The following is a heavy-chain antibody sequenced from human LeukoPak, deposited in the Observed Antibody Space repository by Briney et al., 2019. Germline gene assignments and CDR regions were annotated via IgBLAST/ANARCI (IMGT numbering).Heavy chain of an antibody. Sequence: SETLSLTCTVSGGSISSYYWSWIRQPPGKGLEWIGYIYYSGSTNYNPSLKSRVTISVDTSKNQFSLKLSSVTAADTAVYYCARDRDSGYDYDYWGQGTLVTASS. J-gene: IGHJ4*02. V-gene: IGHV4-59*01. CDR1: GGSISSYY. CDR2: IYYSGST. CDR3: ARDRDSGYDYDY. D-gene: IGHD5-12*01.